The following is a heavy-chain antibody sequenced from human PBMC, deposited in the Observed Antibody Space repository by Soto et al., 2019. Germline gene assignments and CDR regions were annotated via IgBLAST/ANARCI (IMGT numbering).Heavy chain of an antibody. V-gene: IGHV3-72*01. J-gene: IGHJ4*02. CDR3: ARWVSGSPDN. CDR1: GFTLSDHY. CDR2: TKNKANRYTT. Sequence: EVQLVESGGGFVQPGGSLRLSCAASGFTLSDHYMDWVRQAPGKGLEWVGRTKNKANRYTTEYAASVNGRFTISSDDTKISLYLQMNSLKTEDTAVYYCARWVSGSPDNWGQGTMVTVSS. D-gene: IGHD1-26*01.